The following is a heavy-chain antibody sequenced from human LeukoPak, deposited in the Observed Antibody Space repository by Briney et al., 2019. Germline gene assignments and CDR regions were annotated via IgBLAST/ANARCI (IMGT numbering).Heavy chain of an antibody. CDR3: GHYGSIGLPFDY. CDR1: GYSIGSGFH. V-gene: IGHV4-38-2*02. Sequence: SETLSLTCTVSGYSIGSGFHWGWIRQPPGKGLEWIASIHQTGIAYYNASFMSRATISLDTSNRQFFLELISVTAADTAVYYCGHYGSIGLPFDYWGQGALVTVSS. CDR2: IHQTGIA. J-gene: IGHJ4*02. D-gene: IGHD3-22*01.